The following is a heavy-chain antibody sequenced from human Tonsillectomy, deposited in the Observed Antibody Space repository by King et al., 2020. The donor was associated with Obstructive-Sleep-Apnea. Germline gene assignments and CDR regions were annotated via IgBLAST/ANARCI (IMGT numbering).Heavy chain of an antibody. CDR3: ATSSGSGSPFDY. CDR2: FVPIFDTP. Sequence: VQLVESGAEVKKPGSSVKVSCKASGGTFSSYAINWVRQAPGQGPEWMAGFVPIFDTPNYAQKFQGRVTITADESTTTAYMEMSSLRSEDTAVYYCATSSGSGSPFDYWGQGTLVTVSS. V-gene: IGHV1-69*01. J-gene: IGHJ4*02. D-gene: IGHD3-10*01. CDR1: GGTFSSYA.